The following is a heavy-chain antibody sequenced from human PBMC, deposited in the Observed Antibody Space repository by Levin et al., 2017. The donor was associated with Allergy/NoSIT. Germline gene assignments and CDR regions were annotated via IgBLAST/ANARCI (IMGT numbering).Heavy chain of an antibody. CDR2: IKQDGSAK. CDR1: GFNFSNYR. CDR3: AKYGYRYAFDY. J-gene: IGHJ4*01. Sequence: GGSLRLSCAASGFNFSNYRMSWVRQTPGKGLEWVANIKQDGSAKYYVDSVEGRFTISRDNAKNSMNLQMNSLRAEDTAVYYCAKYGYRYAFDYWGQGILVTVSS. D-gene: IGHD5-12*01. V-gene: IGHV3-7*01.